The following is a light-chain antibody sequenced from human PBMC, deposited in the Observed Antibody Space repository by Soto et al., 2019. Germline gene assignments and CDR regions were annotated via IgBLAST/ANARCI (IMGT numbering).Light chain of an antibody. CDR1: QAVNTR. CDR3: QQRSNWPLRIT. Sequence: IVLTHSPSTLSSFPFDRVTLSCMAIQAVNTRLAWYQHKPGQAPRLLIYLTSNRAAGIPARFSGSGSETDFTLTISDVEPEDFAVYYCQQRSNWPLRITFGQGTRLEIK. V-gene: IGKV3D-11*01. CDR2: LTS. J-gene: IGKJ5*01.